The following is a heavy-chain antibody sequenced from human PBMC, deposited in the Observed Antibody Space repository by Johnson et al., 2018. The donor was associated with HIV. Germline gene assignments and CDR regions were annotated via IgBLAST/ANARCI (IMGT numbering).Heavy chain of an antibody. Sequence: QVQLVESGGGVVQPGGSLRLSCVASGFIFSTYGMHWVRQAPGKGLERLAFIRYDGRNEYYVDSVKGRFTISRDNSKNTLYLQMNSLRAEDTAMYYCAKEKDYGAFDIWGQGTMVTVSS. CDR1: GFIFSTYG. J-gene: IGHJ3*02. CDR2: IRYDGRNE. CDR3: AKEKDYGAFDI. D-gene: IGHD3-16*01. V-gene: IGHV3-30*02.